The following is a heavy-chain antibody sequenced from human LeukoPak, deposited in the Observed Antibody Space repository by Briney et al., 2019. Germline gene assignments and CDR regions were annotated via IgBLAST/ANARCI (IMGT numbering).Heavy chain of an antibody. J-gene: IGHJ4*02. CDR1: GFTFSSYG. CDR3: AKDPFGGDYADY. V-gene: IGHV3-30*18. D-gene: IGHD4-17*01. CDR2: ISYDGSNK. Sequence: GRSLRLSCAASGFTFSSYGMHWVRQAPGKGLEWVAVISYDGSNKYYADSVKGRFTISRDNSKNTLYLQMNSLRAEDTAVYYCAKDPFGGDYADYWGQGTLVTVSS.